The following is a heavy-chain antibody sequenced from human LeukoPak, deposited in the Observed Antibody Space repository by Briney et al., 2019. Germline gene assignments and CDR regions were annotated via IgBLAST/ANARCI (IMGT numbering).Heavy chain of an antibody. V-gene: IGHV4-4*07. J-gene: IGHJ4*02. CDR2: IYTTGST. CDR3: ARGDNSGYYPFDY. Sequence: PSETLSLTCTVSGGSISSYYWSWIRQPAGKGLEWIGRIYTTGSTNYNPSLKSRVTMSVDTSKNQFFLKLRSVPAADTAVYYCARGDNSGYYPFDYWGQGTLVTVSS. D-gene: IGHD3-22*01. CDR1: GGSISSYY.